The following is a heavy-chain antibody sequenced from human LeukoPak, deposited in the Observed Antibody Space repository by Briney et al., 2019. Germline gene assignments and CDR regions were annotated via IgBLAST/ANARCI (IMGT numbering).Heavy chain of an antibody. V-gene: IGHV3-64D*09. CDR2: ISTNGGST. Sequence: GGSLRLSCSASGLTFSNYAMHWVRQAPGKGLEYISAISTNGGSTYYADSVKGRFTISRDNSKNTLYLQMSSLRAEDTAVYYCVKVNRYCSGGSCYSAYYYGMDVWGQGTTVTVFS. CDR3: VKVNRYCSGGSCYSAYYYGMDV. D-gene: IGHD2-15*01. J-gene: IGHJ6*02. CDR1: GLTFSNYA.